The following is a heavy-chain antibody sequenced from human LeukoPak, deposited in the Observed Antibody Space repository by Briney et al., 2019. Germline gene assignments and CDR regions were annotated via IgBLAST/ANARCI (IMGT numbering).Heavy chain of an antibody. CDR3: ARDSLLGDPNDAFDI. Sequence: GGSLRLSCAASGFTFNSYSMNWVRQAPGKGLEWVSSISSSSSYIYYADSVKGRFTISRDNAKNSLYLQMNSLRAEDTAVYYCARDSLLGDPNDAFDIWGQGTMVTVSS. D-gene: IGHD2-21*02. CDR2: ISSSSSYI. CDR1: GFTFNSYS. V-gene: IGHV3-21*01. J-gene: IGHJ3*02.